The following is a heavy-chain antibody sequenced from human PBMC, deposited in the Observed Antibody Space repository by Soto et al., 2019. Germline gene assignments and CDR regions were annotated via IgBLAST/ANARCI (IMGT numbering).Heavy chain of an antibody. D-gene: IGHD2-8*01. CDR1: GYTFTSYG. Sequence: ASVKVSCKASGYTFTSYGISWVRQAPGQGLEWMGWISAYNGNTNYAQKLQGRVTMTTDTSTSTAYMELRSLRSDDTAVYYCARDANPHHLIYYYYYYMDVWGKGTTVTVSS. J-gene: IGHJ6*03. CDR2: ISAYNGNT. V-gene: IGHV1-18*01. CDR3: ARDANPHHLIYYYYYYMDV.